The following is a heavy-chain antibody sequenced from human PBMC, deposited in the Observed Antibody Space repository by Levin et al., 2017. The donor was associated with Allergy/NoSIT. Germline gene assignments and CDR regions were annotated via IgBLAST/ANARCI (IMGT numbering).Heavy chain of an antibody. J-gene: IGHJ5*02. D-gene: IGHD6-19*01. CDR3: ARDTTVGGEA. CDR2: IKQDGSEK. Sequence: RGESLKISCVASGFTFSDYWMTWVRQPLGQGLQWVANIKQDGSEKYYADSVKGRFTISRDNAKNSLFLQMNYLGTDDTAVYFCARDTTVGGEAWGQGTLVTVSS. CDR1: GFTFSDYW. V-gene: IGHV3-7*03.